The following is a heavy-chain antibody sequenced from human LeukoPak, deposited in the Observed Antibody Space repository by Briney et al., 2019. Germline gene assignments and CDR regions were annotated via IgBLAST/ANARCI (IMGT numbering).Heavy chain of an antibody. D-gene: IGHD2/OR15-2a*01. J-gene: IGHJ3*02. CDR1: GSXLASLG. V-gene: IGHV1-18*01. Sequence: ASVKVSCKVSGSXLASLGVSWVRQAPGQGLEYMGWIAGYNGDTKFVQNLQGRVTMTTDTATGTVYMELRSLRSDDTAIYYCVRDLSYAFDIWGQGTMVTVSS. CDR2: IAGYNGDT. CDR3: VRDLSYAFDI.